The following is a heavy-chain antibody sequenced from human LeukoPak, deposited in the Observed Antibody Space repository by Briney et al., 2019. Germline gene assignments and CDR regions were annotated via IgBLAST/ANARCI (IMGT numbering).Heavy chain of an antibody. D-gene: IGHD3-10*01. V-gene: IGHV3-33*01. CDR3: ARGSYSAVNAFDI. CDR1: GYTFTSYG. Sequence: GTSLRLSCAASGYTFTSYGIHWVRQAPGKGLEWVAAICYDGSNKYYADSVKGRFTISRDNSKNTLYLQMNSLRAEDTAVYYCARGSYSAVNAFDIWGQGTMVTVSS. CDR2: ICYDGSNK. J-gene: IGHJ3*02.